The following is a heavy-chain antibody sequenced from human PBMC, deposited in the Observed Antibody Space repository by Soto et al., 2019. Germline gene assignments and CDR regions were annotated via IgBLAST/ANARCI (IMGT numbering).Heavy chain of an antibody. CDR2: IKQDGREK. CDR1: GFTLSSYW. D-gene: IGHD5-18*01. J-gene: IGHJ4*02. V-gene: IGHV3-7*05. CDR3: ARVPGSGYNYGSTFDY. Sequence: EVQLVESGGGLVQPGGSLRLSCAASGFTLSSYWMSWVRQAPGKGLEWVANIKQDGREKYYVDSVKGRFTISRDNAKNSLYLQMNSLRAEDTAVYYCARVPGSGYNYGSTFDYWGQGTLVTVSS.